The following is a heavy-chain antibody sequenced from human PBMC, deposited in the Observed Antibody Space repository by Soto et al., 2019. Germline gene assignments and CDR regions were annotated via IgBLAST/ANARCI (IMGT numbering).Heavy chain of an antibody. J-gene: IGHJ5*02. CDR2: IDPSDSYT. CDR1: GYSFTSYW. CDR3: ARRLKSSGVASYNWLDP. D-gene: IGHD2-15*01. Sequence: PGDSLKISCKRSGYSFTSYWISWVRQMPGKGLEWMGRIDPSDSYTNYSPSFQGHVTISADKSISTAYLQWSSLKASDTAIYYCARRLKSSGVASYNWLDPWGQRTPFTVSS. V-gene: IGHV5-10-1*01.